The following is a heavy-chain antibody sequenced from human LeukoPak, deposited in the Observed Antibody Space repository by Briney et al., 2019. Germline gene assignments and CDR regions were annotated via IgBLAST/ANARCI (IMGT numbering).Heavy chain of an antibody. CDR2: ISYDGSNK. Sequence: PGGSLRLSCAASGFTFSSFGMHWVRQAPGKGLEWVAVISYDGSNKYYADSVKGRFTISRDNSKNTLYLQMNSLRAEDTAVYYCAKDRPAYYDFWSGYYSYYFDYWGQGTLVTVSS. CDR3: AKDRPAYYDFWSGYYSYYFDY. D-gene: IGHD3-3*01. CDR1: GFTFSSFG. V-gene: IGHV3-30*18. J-gene: IGHJ4*02.